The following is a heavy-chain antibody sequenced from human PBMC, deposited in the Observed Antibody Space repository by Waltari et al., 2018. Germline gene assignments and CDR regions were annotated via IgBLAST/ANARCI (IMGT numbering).Heavy chain of an antibody. D-gene: IGHD3-10*01. CDR3: ARIPITMVQGVITPRGY. CDR2: IYYSGST. J-gene: IGHJ4*02. Sequence: QLQLQESGPGLVKPSETLSLTCTVSGGSISSSSYYWGWIRQPPGKGLEWIGSIYYSGSTYYNPSLKSRVTISVDTSKYQFSLKLSSVTAADTAVYYCARIPITMVQGVITPRGYWGQGTLVTVSS. V-gene: IGHV4-39*07. CDR1: GGSISSSSYY.